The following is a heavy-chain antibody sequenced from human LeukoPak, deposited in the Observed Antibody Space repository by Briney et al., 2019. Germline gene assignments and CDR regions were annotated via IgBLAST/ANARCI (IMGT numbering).Heavy chain of an antibody. CDR1: GFTLSSYW. D-gene: IGHD5-12*01. J-gene: IGHJ4*02. V-gene: IGHV3-74*01. CDR3: ARVRLRSGYDTIDY. CDR2: ISRDGSTT. Sequence: GGSLRLSCAASGFTLSSYWMDWVRQAPGIGLVWVAGISRDGSTTTYAGSVKGRFSISRDNAKNTLYLQMNSLRAEDTAVYYCARVRLRSGYDTIDYWGQGTLVTVSS.